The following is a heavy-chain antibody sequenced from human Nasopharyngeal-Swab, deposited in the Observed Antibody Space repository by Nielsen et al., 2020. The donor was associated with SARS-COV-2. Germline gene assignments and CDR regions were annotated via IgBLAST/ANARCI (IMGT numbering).Heavy chain of an antibody. CDR2: IYSGGST. D-gene: IGHD6-13*01. J-gene: IGHJ4*02. CDR1: GFTVSSNY. Sequence: ESLKISCAASGFTVSSNYMSWVRQAPGKGLEWVSVIYSGGSTYHADSVKGRFTISRDNSKNTLYLQMNSLRAEDTAVYYCARVGGSSPLDYWGQGTLVTVSS. V-gene: IGHV3-66*01. CDR3: ARVGGSSPLDY.